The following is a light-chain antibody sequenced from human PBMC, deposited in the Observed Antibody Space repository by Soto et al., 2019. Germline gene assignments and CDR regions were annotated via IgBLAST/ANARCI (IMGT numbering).Light chain of an antibody. V-gene: IGKV3-15*01. CDR2: GAS. Sequence: MTQSPSTLSVSPGERATLSCRASQSVDTNLAWYQQKPGQAPRLLIYGASTRATDVPARFSGSGSGTEFTLTISSLQSEDFAVYYCQQSIADFGQGTRLEIK. CDR1: QSVDTN. J-gene: IGKJ5*01. CDR3: QQSIAD.